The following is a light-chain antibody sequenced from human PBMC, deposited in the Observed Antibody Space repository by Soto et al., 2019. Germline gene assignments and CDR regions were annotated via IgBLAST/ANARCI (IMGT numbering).Light chain of an antibody. J-gene: IGLJ1*01. Sequence: NFMLTQPHSVSESPGKTVTLSCTGSSGSIASNYVQWYQQRPGSAPTVVIYADDQRPSGVPDRFSGSIDRSSNSASLTISGLKIEDEADYYCQSYVSLNLVFGTGTKVTVL. CDR3: QSYVSLNLV. V-gene: IGLV6-57*02. CDR1: SGSIASNY. CDR2: ADD.